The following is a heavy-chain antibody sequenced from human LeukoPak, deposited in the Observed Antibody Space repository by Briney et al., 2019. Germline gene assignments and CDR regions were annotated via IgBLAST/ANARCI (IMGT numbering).Heavy chain of an antibody. CDR2: ISSSGSTI. D-gene: IGHD4-17*01. CDR3: ARDYGDYEWWGAFDI. Sequence: GGSLRLSCAASGFTFSSYEMNWVRQAPGKGLEWVSYISSSGSTIYYADSVKGRFTISRDNAKNSLYLQMNSLRAEDTAVYYCARDYGDYEWWGAFDIWGQGTMVTVSS. J-gene: IGHJ3*02. V-gene: IGHV3-48*03. CDR1: GFTFSSYE.